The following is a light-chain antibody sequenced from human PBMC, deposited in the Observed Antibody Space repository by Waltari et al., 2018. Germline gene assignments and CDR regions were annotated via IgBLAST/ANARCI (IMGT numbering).Light chain of an antibody. CDR1: QGISSD. CDR2: DVS. V-gene: IGKV1-13*02. CDR3: QQFNSFPIT. J-gene: IGKJ5*01. Sequence: ATKLTQSPSSLSASVGERVTITSRASQGISSDLAWYQQKPGKAPKVLIYDVSSLESVVPSRFRGSGSGTYFTLTISSLQPEDFATNYCQQFNSFPITFGLGTRLDIK.